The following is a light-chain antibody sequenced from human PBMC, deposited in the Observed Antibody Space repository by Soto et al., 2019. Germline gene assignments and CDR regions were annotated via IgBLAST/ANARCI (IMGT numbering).Light chain of an antibody. CDR3: QQYDSYSS. J-gene: IGKJ4*01. CDR1: QSIRDW. Sequence: DIHITHSPSTRSASVVDIFTITCRASQSIRDWLACYQQKPGKVPKLLIYKASNLESGVPSRFSGSGSGTEFTLTISSLQPDDFATYYCQQYDSYSSFGGGTKVDIK. V-gene: IGKV1-5*03. CDR2: KAS.